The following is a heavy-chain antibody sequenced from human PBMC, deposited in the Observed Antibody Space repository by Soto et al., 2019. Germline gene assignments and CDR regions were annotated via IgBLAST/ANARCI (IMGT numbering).Heavy chain of an antibody. D-gene: IGHD2-2*01. Sequence: GGSLRLSCAASGFTFSSYAMSWVRQAPGKGLEWVSAISGSGGSTYYADSVKGRFTISRDNSKNTLYLQMNSLRAEDTAVYYCAKDSPCRSSTSCYPLLFDYWGQGTLVTVSS. CDR3: AKDSPCRSSTSCYPLLFDY. J-gene: IGHJ4*02. CDR1: GFTFSSYA. V-gene: IGHV3-23*01. CDR2: ISGSGGST.